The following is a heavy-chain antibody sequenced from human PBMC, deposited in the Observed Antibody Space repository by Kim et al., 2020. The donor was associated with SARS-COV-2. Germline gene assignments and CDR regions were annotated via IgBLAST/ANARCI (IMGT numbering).Heavy chain of an antibody. J-gene: IGHJ5*02. Sequence: ASVKVSCKASGYTFTSYGISWVRQAPGQGLEWMGWISAYNGNTNYAQKLQGRVTMTTDTSTSTAYMELRSLRSDDTAVYYCARVPEEELLTNWFDPWGQGTLVTVSS. D-gene: IGHD3-10*01. CDR3: ARVPEEELLTNWFDP. CDR2: ISAYNGNT. CDR1: GYTFTSYG. V-gene: IGHV1-18*01.